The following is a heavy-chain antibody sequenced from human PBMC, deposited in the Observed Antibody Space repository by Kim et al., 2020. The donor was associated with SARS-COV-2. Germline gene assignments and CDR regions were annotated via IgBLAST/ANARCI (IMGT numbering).Heavy chain of an antibody. V-gene: IGHV3-30*18. CDR2: ISYDGSNK. D-gene: IGHD2-2*01. Sequence: GESLKISCAASGFTFSSYGMHWVRQAPGKGLEWVAVISYDGSNKYYADSVKGRFTISRENSKNTLYLQMNSLRAEDTAVYYCAKRYCSSTSCYYYYGMDVWGQGTTVTVSS. CDR1: GFTFSSYG. J-gene: IGHJ6*02. CDR3: AKRYCSSTSCYYYYGMDV.